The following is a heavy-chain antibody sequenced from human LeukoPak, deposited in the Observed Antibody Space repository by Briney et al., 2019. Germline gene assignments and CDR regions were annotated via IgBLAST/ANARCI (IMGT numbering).Heavy chain of an antibody. Sequence: SETLSLTCAVYGGSFSGYYWSWIRQPPGKGLEWIGEINHSGSTNYNPSLKSRVTISVDTSKNQFSLKLSSVTAADTAVYYCARSSPRIPPSYYYYYYMDVWGKGTTVTISS. V-gene: IGHV4-34*01. CDR1: GGSFSGYY. CDR2: INHSGST. J-gene: IGHJ6*03. CDR3: ARSSPRIPPSYYYYYYMDV.